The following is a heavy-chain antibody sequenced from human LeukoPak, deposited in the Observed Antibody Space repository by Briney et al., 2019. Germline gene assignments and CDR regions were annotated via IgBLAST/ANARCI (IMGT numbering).Heavy chain of an antibody. CDR3: ATDRIDYGSGRRCYMDV. V-gene: IGHV1-69-2*01. CDR1: GYTFSDHY. Sequence: ASVKISCKASGYTFSDHYMHWVRQAPGKGLEWMGRVDPDDGETIYAENFHGRVIITADTSTNTDYMELMSLRSEDTAVYYCATDRIDYGSGRRCYMDVWGKGTTVTVSS. CDR2: VDPDDGET. J-gene: IGHJ6*03. D-gene: IGHD3-10*01.